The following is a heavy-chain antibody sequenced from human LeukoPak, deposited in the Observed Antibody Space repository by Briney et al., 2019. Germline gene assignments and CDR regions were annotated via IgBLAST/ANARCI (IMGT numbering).Heavy chain of an antibody. D-gene: IGHD6-25*01. CDR3: ARKDSRGNAFDI. CDR2: ISYDGSNK. J-gene: IGHJ3*02. CDR1: GFTFSSYA. V-gene: IGHV3-30*04. Sequence: HPGRSLRLSCAASGFTFSSYAMHWVRQAPGKGLEGVAVISYDGSNKYYADSVKGRFTISRDNSKNTLYLQMNSLRAEDTAVYYCARKDSRGNAFDIWGQGTMVTVSS.